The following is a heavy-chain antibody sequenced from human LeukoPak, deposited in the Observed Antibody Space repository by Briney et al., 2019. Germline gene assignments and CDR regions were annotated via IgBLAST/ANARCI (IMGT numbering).Heavy chain of an antibody. CDR2: ISGSGGST. V-gene: IGHV3-23*01. D-gene: IGHD6-25*01. J-gene: IGHJ3*02. CDR1: GSTFSSYA. CDR3: AKDEAGAFDI. Sequence: GGSLRLSCAASGSTFSSYAMSWVRQAPGKGLEWVSAISGSGGSTYYADSVKGRSTISRDNSKNTLYLQMNGLRAEDTAVYYCAKDEAGAFDIWGQGTMVTVSS.